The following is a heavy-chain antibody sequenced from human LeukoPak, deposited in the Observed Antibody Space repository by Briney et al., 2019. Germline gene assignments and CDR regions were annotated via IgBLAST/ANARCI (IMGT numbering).Heavy chain of an antibody. Sequence: ASVKVSCKASGYTFTGYYMHWVRQAPGQGLEWMGRINPNSGGTNYAQKFQGKVTMTSDTSIRTAYMELSRLRSDDTAVYYCARQASGSQDDFDIWGQGTMVTVSS. CDR2: INPNSGGT. CDR3: ARQASGSQDDFDI. D-gene: IGHD1-26*01. V-gene: IGHV1-2*06. CDR1: GYTFTGYY. J-gene: IGHJ3*02.